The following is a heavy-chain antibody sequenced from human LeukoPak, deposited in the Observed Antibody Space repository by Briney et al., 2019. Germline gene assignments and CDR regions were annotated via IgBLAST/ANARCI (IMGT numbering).Heavy chain of an antibody. V-gene: IGHV4-4*02. CDR1: RGSISSNNW. CDR3: ARDSYYFGSGSDNTPYNWFDP. J-gene: IGHJ5*02. CDR2: IYHSGST. Sequence: SETLSLTCAVSRGSISSNNWWGWVRQPPGKRLEWIAEIYHSGSTNYNPSLKSRVTISVDKSKNQFSLKLNSVTAADTAMYYCARDSYYFGSGSDNTPYNWFDPWGQGTLVTVSS. D-gene: IGHD3-10*01.